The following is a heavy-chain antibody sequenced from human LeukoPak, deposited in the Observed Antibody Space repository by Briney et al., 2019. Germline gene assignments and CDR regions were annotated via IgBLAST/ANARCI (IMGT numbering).Heavy chain of an antibody. CDR2: IGGSDGRT. CDR1: GFTFSTYA. Sequence: PGGSLRLSWAASGFTFSTYAMSWVRQAPGKGLEWVSLIGGSDGRTSYADSVKGRFTISRDNSKNTLYLEMNSLRAEDTAVYYCAKDSSSYDWGYMDVWGKGTTVTISS. V-gene: IGHV3-23*01. J-gene: IGHJ6*03. D-gene: IGHD3-22*01. CDR3: AKDSSSYDWGYMDV.